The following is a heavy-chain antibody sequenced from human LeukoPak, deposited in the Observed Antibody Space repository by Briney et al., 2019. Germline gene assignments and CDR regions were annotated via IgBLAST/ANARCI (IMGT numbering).Heavy chain of an antibody. J-gene: IGHJ6*03. CDR2: SYYSGST. Sequence: PSETMSLTCTVSGGSISTYYWSWIRQPPGKGLEWIGYSYYSGSTKYNPSLKSRVTISVDTSKNQFSLNLTSVTAADTAVYYCAREHCSGGSCYSIYYYYYMDVWGKGTTVTVSS. V-gene: IGHV4-59*01. CDR3: AREHCSGGSCYSIYYYYYMDV. D-gene: IGHD2-15*01. CDR1: GGSISTYY.